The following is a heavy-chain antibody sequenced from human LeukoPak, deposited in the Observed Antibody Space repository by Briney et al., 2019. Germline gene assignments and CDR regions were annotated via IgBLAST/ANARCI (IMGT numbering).Heavy chain of an antibody. V-gene: IGHV1-2*02. Sequence: GASVKVSCKASGYTFTGYYMHWVRQAPGQGLEWMGWINPNSGGTNHAQKFQGRVTMTRDTSISTAYMELSRLRSDDTAVYYCAKAVAGTSWFDPWGQGTLVTVSS. J-gene: IGHJ5*02. CDR3: AKAVAGTSWFDP. D-gene: IGHD6-19*01. CDR1: GYTFTGYY. CDR2: INPNSGGT.